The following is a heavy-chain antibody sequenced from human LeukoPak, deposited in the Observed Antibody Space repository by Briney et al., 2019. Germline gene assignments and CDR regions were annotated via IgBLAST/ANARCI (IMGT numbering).Heavy chain of an antibody. J-gene: IGHJ4*02. CDR2: IVGSGGNT. CDR1: GFTFSNYA. D-gene: IGHD2-15*01. Sequence: GGSLRLSCAASGFTFSNYAMNWVRQTPGEGLEWVPSIVGSGGNTYHADSVKGRFTISRDNSENTVYMQMDSLRAEDTAVYYCAKGFLASCSGTRCYPFDHWGQGTPVTVSS. CDR3: AKGFLASCSGTRCYPFDH. V-gene: IGHV3-23*01.